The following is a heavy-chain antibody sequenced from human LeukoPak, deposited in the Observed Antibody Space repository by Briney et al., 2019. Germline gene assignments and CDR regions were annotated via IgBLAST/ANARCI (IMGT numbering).Heavy chain of an antibody. CDR1: GFTFSSYA. J-gene: IGHJ4*02. V-gene: IGHV3-23*01. D-gene: IGHD3-3*01. CDR2: ISGSGGST. Sequence: GGSLRLSCAASGFTFSSYAMSWVRQAPGKGLEWVSAISGSGGSTYYADSVKGRFTISRDNSKNTLYLQMNSLRAEDTAVYYCAKDSSYYDFWSGPMGPIDYWGQGTLVTVSS. CDR3: AKDSSYYDFWSGPMGPIDY.